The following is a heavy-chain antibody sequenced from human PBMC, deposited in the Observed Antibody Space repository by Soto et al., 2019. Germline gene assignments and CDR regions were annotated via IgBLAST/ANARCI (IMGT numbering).Heavy chain of an antibody. Sequence: QVQPVQSGAEVKKPGSSVKVSCKASRGTSNSLSWVRQAPGQRLEWMGRIITTLGEATYAQKFQGRVTITADRSTKTVYLDLTSLRFEDTAVYFCARDGDLDHMGYWGQGTLVTVSS. D-gene: IGHD7-27*01. J-gene: IGHJ1*01. CDR3: ARDGDLDHMGY. CDR2: IITTLGEA. V-gene: IGHV1-69*04. CDR1: RGTSNS.